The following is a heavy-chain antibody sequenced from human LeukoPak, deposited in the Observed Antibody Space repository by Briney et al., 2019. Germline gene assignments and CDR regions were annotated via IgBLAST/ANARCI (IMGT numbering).Heavy chain of an antibody. CDR3: ARVDSSGYYYNLD. Sequence: PSETLSLTCTVSGGSISSYYWSWIRQPPGKGLEWIGYIYSSGFTKYNPSLKSRVTISVDTSKNRFSLKLSSVTAADTAVYYCARVDSSGYYYNLDWGQGTLVTVSS. CDR1: GGSISSYY. CDR2: IYSSGFT. D-gene: IGHD3-22*01. V-gene: IGHV4-59*01. J-gene: IGHJ4*02.